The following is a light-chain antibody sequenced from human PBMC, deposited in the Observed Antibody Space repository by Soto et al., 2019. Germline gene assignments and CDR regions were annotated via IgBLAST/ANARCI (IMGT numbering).Light chain of an antibody. CDR2: GAS. J-gene: IGKJ1*01. Sequence: IVMTQSPATLSLSPGEKATLSCRASQSISNTFAWFQQKPGHVPRLLIYGASNRATRVSARFSGSGSETEFTLSISSLQSEDFAVYCWLQYHYWWTFGQGTKVEIK. CDR1: QSISNT. V-gene: IGKV3-15*01. CDR3: LQYHYWWT.